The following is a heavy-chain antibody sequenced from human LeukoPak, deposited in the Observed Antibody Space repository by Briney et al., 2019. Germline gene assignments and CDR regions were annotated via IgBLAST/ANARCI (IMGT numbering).Heavy chain of an antibody. D-gene: IGHD4-11*01. CDR1: GYSISSGYY. CDR2: IYHSGST. J-gene: IGHJ4*02. V-gene: IGHV4-38-2*02. CDR3: ARDLGSNYPAYFDY. Sequence: SETLSLTCTVSGYSISSGYYWGWIRQPPGKGLEWIGSIYHSGSTYYNPSLKSRVTISVDTSKNQFSLKLSSVTAADTAVYYCARDLGSNYPAYFDYWGQGTLVTVSS.